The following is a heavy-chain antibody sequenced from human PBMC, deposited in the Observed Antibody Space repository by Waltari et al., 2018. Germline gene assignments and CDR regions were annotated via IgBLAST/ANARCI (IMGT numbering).Heavy chain of an antibody. V-gene: IGHV3-74*01. J-gene: IGHJ3*02. Sequence: EVQLVESGGDLVQPGGSLRLSCAASGFGFMAYWLHWVRQVPGKGLFWVSHINTDGSDANYADSVKGRFTISRDNAKNSLYLEMSSLRVEDTAVYYCAFSRGWSSPFGAYDSWGQGTRVIVSS. D-gene: IGHD6-19*01. CDR1: GFGFMAYW. CDR2: INTDGSDA. CDR3: AFSRGWSSPFGAYDS.